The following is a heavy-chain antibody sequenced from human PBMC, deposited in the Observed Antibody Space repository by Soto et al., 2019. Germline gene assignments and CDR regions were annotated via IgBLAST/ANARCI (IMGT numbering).Heavy chain of an antibody. CDR2: ISYDGGYE. J-gene: IGHJ2*01. CDR3: AKGTTVTPWRYLDL. D-gene: IGHD4-17*01. Sequence: QEQLVESRGGVVQPGKSLRLSCTASRFAFSSYAMHWVRQAPGKGLEWVAVISYDGGYENYADSVKGRFTVSRDNSKNTLWLQMNSLRAEDTALYYCAKGTTVTPWRYLDLWGQGTLVTVSS. V-gene: IGHV3-30*18. CDR1: RFAFSSYA.